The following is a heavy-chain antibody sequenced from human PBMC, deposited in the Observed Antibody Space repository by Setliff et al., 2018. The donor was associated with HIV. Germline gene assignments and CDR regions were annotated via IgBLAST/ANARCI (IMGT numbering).Heavy chain of an antibody. Sequence: SETLSLTCTVSGGSVSSGSYYWSWIRQPPGKGLEWIGYIYCSGSTKHNPSLKSRVTISLDTSKNQFSLKLTSVTAADTAVYYCARYSPRGYTLTGPYWGQGTLVTVSS. J-gene: IGHJ4*02. CDR2: IYCSGST. D-gene: IGHD6-25*01. CDR3: ARYSPRGYTLTGPY. CDR1: GGSVSSGSYY. V-gene: IGHV4-61*01.